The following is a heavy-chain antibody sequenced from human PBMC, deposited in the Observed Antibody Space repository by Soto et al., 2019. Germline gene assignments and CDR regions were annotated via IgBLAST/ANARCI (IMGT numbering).Heavy chain of an antibody. V-gene: IGHV4-39*01. CDR2: IFYLGSS. Sequence: PDLLSLTYNDSDDSMISRDFYWVWVRNPPGNGLEWIGNIFYLGSSYYKQSLTSLVTMSVDTPKNQYSLRLRSVTAADTALYFCARHSFALRKNYLFDPWGQGIMVTVSS. J-gene: IGHJ5*02. CDR3: ARHSFALRKNYLFDP. D-gene: IGHD2-15*01. CDR1: DDSMISRDFY.